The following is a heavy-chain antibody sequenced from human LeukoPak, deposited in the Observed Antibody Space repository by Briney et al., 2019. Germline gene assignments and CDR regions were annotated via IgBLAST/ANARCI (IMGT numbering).Heavy chain of an antibody. V-gene: IGHV4-39*01. Sequence: SETLSLTCTVSGGSISSSSYYWGWIRQPPGKGLEWIGSIYYSGSTHYNPSLKSRVTISVDTSKNQFSLKLSSVTAADTAVYYCTRQVRWLLLRPRLYYFDYWGQGALVTVSS. D-gene: IGHD3-22*01. CDR1: GGSISSSSYY. CDR3: TRQVRWLLLRPRLYYFDY. CDR2: IYYSGST. J-gene: IGHJ4*02.